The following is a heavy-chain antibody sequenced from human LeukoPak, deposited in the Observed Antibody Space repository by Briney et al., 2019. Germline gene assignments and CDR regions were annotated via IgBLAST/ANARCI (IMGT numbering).Heavy chain of an antibody. D-gene: IGHD2-2*01. J-gene: IGHJ3*02. CDR2: IYYSGST. V-gene: IGHV4-61*01. CDR1: GGSVSSGSYY. CDR3: ARMWRVVDLAAPRAFDI. Sequence: SETLSLTCTVSGGSVSSGSYYWSWIRQPPGKGLEWIGYIYYSGSTNYNPSLKSRVTISVDTSKNQLSLKLSSVTAADTAVYYCARMWRVVDLAAPRAFDIWGQGTMVTVSS.